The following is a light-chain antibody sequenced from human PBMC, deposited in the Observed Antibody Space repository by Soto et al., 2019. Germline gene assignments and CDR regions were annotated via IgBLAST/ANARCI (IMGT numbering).Light chain of an antibody. J-gene: IGKJ4*01. CDR2: GAS. CDR3: QHYNNLWG. V-gene: IGKV3-15*01. CDR1: QSVSHN. Sequence: EVVMTQSPATLSVSPGERATLSCRASQSVSHNLAWYQQKPGQAPRLLFYGASTRATGIPARFSGSGSGTDFTLTISSLQSEDFAVYYCQHYNNLWGFGGGTKVEIK.